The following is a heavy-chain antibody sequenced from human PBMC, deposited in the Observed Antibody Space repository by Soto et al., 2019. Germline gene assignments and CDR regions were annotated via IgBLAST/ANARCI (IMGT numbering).Heavy chain of an antibody. Sequence: QVQLVESGGGVVQPGRSLRLSCAASGFTFSSYAMHWVRQAQGKGLEWVAVISYDGSNKYYADSVKGRFTISRDNSKNTLYLQMNSLRAEDTAVYYCARDGREWLARSYFDYWGQGTLVTVSS. J-gene: IGHJ4*02. CDR3: ARDGREWLARSYFDY. CDR1: GFTFSSYA. V-gene: IGHV3-30-3*01. D-gene: IGHD6-19*01. CDR2: ISYDGSNK.